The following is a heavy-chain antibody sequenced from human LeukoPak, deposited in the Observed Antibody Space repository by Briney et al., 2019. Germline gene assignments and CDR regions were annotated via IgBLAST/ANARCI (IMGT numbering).Heavy chain of an antibody. V-gene: IGHV4-39*02. CDR2: IYYSGRT. J-gene: IGHJ4*02. CDR1: GGSISSGPYY. CDR3: ARRVGGLLPDRFDY. Sequence: SETLSLTCTVSGGSISSGPYYWDWIRQPPGKGLEWIGTIYYSGRTYYNPSLKSRVTISVDTSKSHFSLNLNSVTAADTAVYYCARRVGGLLPDRFDYWGQGTLVTVSS. D-gene: IGHD1-26*01.